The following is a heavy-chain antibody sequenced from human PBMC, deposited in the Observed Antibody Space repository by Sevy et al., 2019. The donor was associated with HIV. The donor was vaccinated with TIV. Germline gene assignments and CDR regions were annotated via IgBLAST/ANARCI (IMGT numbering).Heavy chain of an antibody. J-gene: IGHJ5*02. D-gene: IGHD6-19*01. Sequence: SETLSLTCTVSGGSIASSSYYWGWIRRPPGKGLEWIGTIYYSGSTYYNPSLKSRVTISVDTSKNQFSLKLTSVTAANTAVYYCSGQSWYSIGWIWFGPWGQGALVTVSS. V-gene: IGHV4-39*01. CDR1: GGSIASSSYY. CDR3: SGQSWYSIGWIWFGP. CDR2: IYYSGST.